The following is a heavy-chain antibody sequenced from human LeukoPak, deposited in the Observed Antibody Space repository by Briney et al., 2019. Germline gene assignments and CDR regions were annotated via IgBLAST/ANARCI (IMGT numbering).Heavy chain of an antibody. CDR1: GFTFTNYA. CDR2: ISSSGSTI. J-gene: IGHJ4*02. CDR3: ARDPVGALGY. D-gene: IGHD1-26*01. V-gene: IGHV3-11*04. Sequence: RGSLRLSCAASGFTFTNYAMSWVRQAPGKGLEWVSYISSSGSTIYYADSVKGRFTISRDNAKNSLYLQMNSLRAEDTAVYYCARDPVGALGYWGQGTLVTVSS.